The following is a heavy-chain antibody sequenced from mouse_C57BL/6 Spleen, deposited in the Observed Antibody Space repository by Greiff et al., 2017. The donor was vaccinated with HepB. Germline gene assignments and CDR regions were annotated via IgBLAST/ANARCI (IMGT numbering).Heavy chain of an antibody. D-gene: IGHD2-1*01. CDR3: ARKGGYYGNSDWYFDV. Sequence: EVKVEESGGGLVKPGGSLKLSCAASGFTFSSYTMSWVRQTPEKRLEWVATISGGGGNTYYPDSVKGRFTISRDNAKNTLYLQMSSLRSEDTALYYCARKGGYYGNSDWYFDVWGTGTTVTVSS. CDR2: ISGGGGNT. J-gene: IGHJ1*03. CDR1: GFTFSSYT. V-gene: IGHV5-9*01.